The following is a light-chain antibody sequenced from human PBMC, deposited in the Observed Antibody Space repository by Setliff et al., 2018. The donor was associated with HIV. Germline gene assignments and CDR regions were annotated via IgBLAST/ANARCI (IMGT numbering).Light chain of an antibody. V-gene: IGLV2-14*03. CDR3: CSYTSISTYV. J-gene: IGLJ1*01. CDR2: DVS. Sequence: QSVLTQPASVSGSPGQSITISCTGTSSDVGRYNYVSWYQQHPGKTPKLIIYDVSKWPSGVSNRFSASKSGNTASLTISGPQAEDEADYYCCSYTSISTYVFGTGTKVTV. CDR1: SSDVGRYNY.